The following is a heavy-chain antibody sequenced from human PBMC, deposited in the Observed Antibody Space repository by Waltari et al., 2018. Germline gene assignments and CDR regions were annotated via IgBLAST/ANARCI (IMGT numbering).Heavy chain of an antibody. J-gene: IGHJ6*02. V-gene: IGHV3-53*01. CDR2: IYSGGST. Sequence: EVQLVESGGGLIQPGGSLRLSCAASGFTVSSNYMSWVRQAPGQGLEWVSVIYSGGSTYYADSVKGRFTISRDNSKNTLYLQMNSLRAEDTAVYYCARDSTHSSMVRGVYYYYGMDVWGQGTTVTVSS. CDR1: GFTVSSNY. CDR3: ARDSTHSSMVRGVYYYYGMDV. D-gene: IGHD3-10*01.